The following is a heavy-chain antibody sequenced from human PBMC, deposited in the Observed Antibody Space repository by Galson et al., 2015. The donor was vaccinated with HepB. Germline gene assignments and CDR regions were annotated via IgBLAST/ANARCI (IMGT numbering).Heavy chain of an antibody. CDR2: ITPSGDNT. CDR1: GFTFSYYA. J-gene: IGHJ4*02. Sequence: SLRLSCAASGFTFSYYAMSWVRQAPGKGLEWVSAITPSGDNTYSADSMKGRFTISRDNPQNTLFSQMNSLRADDTAIYFCAKVFPEKTDGWYRQALYYFDSWGQGTRVTVSS. CDR3: AKVFPEKTDGWYRQALYYFDS. D-gene: IGHD6-19*01. V-gene: IGHV3-23*01.